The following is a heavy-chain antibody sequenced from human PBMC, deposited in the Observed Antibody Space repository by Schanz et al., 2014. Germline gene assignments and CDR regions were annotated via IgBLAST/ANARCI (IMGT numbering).Heavy chain of an antibody. CDR1: GFSFSSYA. Sequence: EVHLLESGGGLVHPGGSLRLSCAASGFSFSSYAMGWVRQARGKGLEWVSAMNESHSTIYYADSVRGRFTISRDNAENTLFLQMNSLRAEDTAVYYCAKAADWPVTRFDPWGQGTLVTVSS. J-gene: IGHJ5*02. V-gene: IGHV3-23*01. CDR3: AKAADWPVTRFDP. D-gene: IGHD3-9*01. CDR2: MNESHSTI.